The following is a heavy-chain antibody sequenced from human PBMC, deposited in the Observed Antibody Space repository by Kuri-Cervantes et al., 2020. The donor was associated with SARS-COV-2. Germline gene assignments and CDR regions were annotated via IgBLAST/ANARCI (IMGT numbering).Heavy chain of an antibody. Sequence: SQTLSLTCAVYGGSFSGYYWSWIRQPPGKGLEWIGYIYYSGNTNYNPSLQSRVTISEDTSKNQFFLRLRSVTTADTAVYYCARSQLLGYYYYMDVWGEGTTVTVSS. CDR1: GGSFSGYY. CDR2: IYYSGNT. V-gene: IGHV4-59*01. J-gene: IGHJ6*03. D-gene: IGHD1-1*01. CDR3: ARSQLLGYYYYMDV.